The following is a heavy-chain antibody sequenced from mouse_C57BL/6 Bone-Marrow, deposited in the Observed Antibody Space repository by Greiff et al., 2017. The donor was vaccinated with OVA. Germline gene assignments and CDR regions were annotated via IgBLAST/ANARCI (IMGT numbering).Heavy chain of an antibody. D-gene: IGHD2-4*01. V-gene: IGHV5-15*04. CDR2: ISNLAYSI. CDR3: ARPIYYDYGWYFDV. J-gene: IGHJ1*03. Sequence: EVMLVESGGGLVQPGGSLKLSCAASGFTFSDYGMAWVRQAPRKGPEWVAFISNLAYSIYYADTVTGRFTFSRENAKNPLYLDMSSLRSEDSAMDYCARPIYYDYGWYFDVWGTGTTVTVSS. CDR1: GFTFSDYG.